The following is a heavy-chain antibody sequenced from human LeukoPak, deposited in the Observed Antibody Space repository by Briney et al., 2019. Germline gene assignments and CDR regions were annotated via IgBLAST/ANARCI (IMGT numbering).Heavy chain of an antibody. CDR2: VYDSGTT. Sequence: SETLSLTCTVSGGSISRYYWSWIRQPPGKGLEWFGYVYDSGTTNYNPSLKSRVTISGDTSKNQFSLKLSSVTAADTAVYYCARHDSSGPYNAFDIWGQGTMVTVSS. J-gene: IGHJ3*02. D-gene: IGHD3-22*01. V-gene: IGHV4-59*08. CDR1: GGSISRYY. CDR3: ARHDSSGPYNAFDI.